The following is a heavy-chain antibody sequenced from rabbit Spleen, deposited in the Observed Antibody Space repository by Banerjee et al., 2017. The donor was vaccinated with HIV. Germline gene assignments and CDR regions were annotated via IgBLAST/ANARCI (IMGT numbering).Heavy chain of an antibody. CDR2: IYAGDGST. Sequence: QEQLEESGGGLVKPEGSLTLTCTASGFSFSSYYYMCWVRQAPGKGLEWIGCIYAGDGSTYYASWVNGRFSISKTSSTMVTVQMTSLTAADTATYFCARDLAYGNAGYSFSLWGPGTLVTVS. V-gene: IGHV1S45*01. CDR3: ARDLAYGNAGYSFSL. D-gene: IGHD6-1*01. CDR1: GFSFSSYYY. J-gene: IGHJ4*01.